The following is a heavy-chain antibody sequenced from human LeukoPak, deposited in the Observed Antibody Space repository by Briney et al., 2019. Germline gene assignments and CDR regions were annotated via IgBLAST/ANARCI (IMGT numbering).Heavy chain of an antibody. CDR3: AKRVTGAFDI. D-gene: IGHD1-14*01. J-gene: IGHJ3*02. V-gene: IGHV3-23*01. Sequence: GGSLRLSCAASGFNFGSYDMNWVRQAPGKGLEYVSTINTDGSNTWYADSVKGRFTISRDNSKSTVFLQMNNLRREDTATYYCAKRVTGAFDIWGQGTMVSVSS. CDR2: INTDGSNT. CDR1: GFNFGSYD.